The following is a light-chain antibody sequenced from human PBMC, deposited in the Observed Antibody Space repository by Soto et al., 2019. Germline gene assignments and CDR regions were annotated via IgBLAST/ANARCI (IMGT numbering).Light chain of an antibody. J-gene: IGLJ7*02. CDR3: QPWGPGSAIVV. Sequence: QLVLTQSPSASASLGASVKLTCTLSSGHSNYAIAWHQQQPEKGPRYLMKVNSGGSHIKGDGIPDRFSGSSSGAEPYLFIPSLQSGVEADYYCQPWGPGSAIVVFGGGTRLTAL. CDR1: SGHSNYA. V-gene: IGLV4-69*01. CDR2: VNSGGSH.